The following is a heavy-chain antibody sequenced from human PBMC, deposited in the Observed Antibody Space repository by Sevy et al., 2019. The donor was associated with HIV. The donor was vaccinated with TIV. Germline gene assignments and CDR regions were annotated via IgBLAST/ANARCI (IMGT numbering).Heavy chain of an antibody. D-gene: IGHD1-26*01. CDR3: AKGVGVGVGVTWGFYYYYGIDV. CDR2: ISYDGSNK. CDR1: GFTFSSYG. Sequence: GGSLRLSCAASGFTFSSYGMHWVRQAPGKGLEWVAVISYDGSNKYYADSVKGRFTISRDNSKNTLYLQMNSLRAEDTAVYYGAKGVGVGVGVTWGFYYYYGIDVWGQGTMVTVSS. J-gene: IGHJ6*02. V-gene: IGHV3-30*18.